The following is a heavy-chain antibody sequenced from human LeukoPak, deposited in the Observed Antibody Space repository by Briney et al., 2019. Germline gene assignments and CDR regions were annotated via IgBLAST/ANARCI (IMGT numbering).Heavy chain of an antibody. V-gene: IGHV3-23*01. CDR1: GFTFSSYA. CDR2: ISGSGGST. D-gene: IGHD3-3*01. J-gene: IGHJ4*02. CDR3: AKDQAIFGVVITYFDY. Sequence: GGSLRLSCAASGFTFSSYAMSWVRQAPGKGLEWVSAISGSGGSTYYADSVKGRFTISRDNSKNTLYLQMNSLIAEDTAVYYCAKDQAIFGVVITYFDYWGQGTLVTVSS.